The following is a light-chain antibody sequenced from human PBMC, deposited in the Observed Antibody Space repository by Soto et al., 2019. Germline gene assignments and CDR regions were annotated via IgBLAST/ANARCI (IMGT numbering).Light chain of an antibody. Sequence: DIQMTQSPSTLSASVGDRVTITCRASQSISSWLAWYQQKPGKAPKLLIYDASSLESGVPSRFSGSGSGTEFTLTISSLQPDDFATYYCQQYNSYWTFGKGTKGDIK. CDR2: DAS. V-gene: IGKV1-5*01. J-gene: IGKJ1*01. CDR1: QSISSW. CDR3: QQYNSYWT.